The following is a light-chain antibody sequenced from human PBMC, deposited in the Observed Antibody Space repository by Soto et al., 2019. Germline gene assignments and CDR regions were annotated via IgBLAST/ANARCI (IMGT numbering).Light chain of an antibody. CDR2: GAS. CDR1: QSVSSSY. CDR3: QQYGRT. Sequence: EIVLTQSPGTLSLSPGERATLSCRASQSVSSSYLAWYQQKPSQAPRLLIYGASSRATGIPDRFSGSGSGTDFTLNISRLEPEDFAVYYCQQYGRTFGPGTKVDIK. J-gene: IGKJ3*01. V-gene: IGKV3-20*01.